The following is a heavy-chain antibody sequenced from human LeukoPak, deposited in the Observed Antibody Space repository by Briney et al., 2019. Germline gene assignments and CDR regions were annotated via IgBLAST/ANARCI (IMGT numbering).Heavy chain of an antibody. J-gene: IGHJ3*02. D-gene: IGHD1-26*01. CDR1: GGSISSYY. CDR2: IYYSGST. Sequence: SETLSLTCTVSGGSISSYYWSWIRQPPGKGLEWIGYIYYSGSTNYNPSLESRVTISVDTSKNQFSLKLSSVTAADTAVYYCARDNWSGSYLDAFDIWGQGTMVTVSS. CDR3: ARDNWSGSYLDAFDI. V-gene: IGHV4-59*01.